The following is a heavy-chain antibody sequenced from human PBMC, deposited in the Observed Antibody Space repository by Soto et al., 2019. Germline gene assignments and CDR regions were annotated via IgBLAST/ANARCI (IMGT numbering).Heavy chain of an antibody. Sequence: QLVESGGGLVQPGGSLRLSCAASGFTFSSYEMDWVRQAPGKGLEWVAYISSSGTILYGDSVKGRFTISRDNADNSLYLQMNSLTAEDTAVYYCTKEKSVMYSGYDAFDIWGRGQWSPSLQ. D-gene: IGHD5-12*01. CDR1: GFTFSSYE. V-gene: IGHV3-48*03. CDR2: ISSSGTI. CDR3: TKEKSVMYSGYDAFDI. J-gene: IGHJ3*02.